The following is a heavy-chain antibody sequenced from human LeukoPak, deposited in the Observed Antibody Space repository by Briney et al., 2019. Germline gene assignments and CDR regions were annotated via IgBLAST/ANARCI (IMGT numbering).Heavy chain of an antibody. D-gene: IGHD6-19*01. CDR1: GYTFISYY. CDR3: ARGLDSSGWSYFEY. CDR2: INPSDGRT. Sequence: ASVKVSCKASGYTFISYYIHWMRQAPGQGPEWMGVINPSDGRTRYAQKLQGRVTMTRDTSTSTLYMDLSSLRSADTAVYYCARGLDSSGWSYFEYWGQGTLVTVSS. J-gene: IGHJ4*02. V-gene: IGHV1-46*04.